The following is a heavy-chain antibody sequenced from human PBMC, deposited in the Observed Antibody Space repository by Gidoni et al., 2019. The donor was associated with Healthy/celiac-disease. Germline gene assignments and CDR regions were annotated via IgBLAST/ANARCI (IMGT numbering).Heavy chain of an antibody. CDR3: ARDFWSGYYYYYYGMDV. J-gene: IGHJ6*02. CDR2: IWYDGSNE. V-gene: IGHV3-33*01. CDR1: GFTFSSYG. D-gene: IGHD3-3*01. Sequence: QVQLVESGGGVVQPGRSLRLSCAASGFTFSSYGMHWVRQAPGKGLEWVAVIWYDGSNEYYADSVKGRFTISRDNSKNTLYLQMNSLRAEDTAVYYCARDFWSGYYYYYYGMDVWGQGTTVTVSS.